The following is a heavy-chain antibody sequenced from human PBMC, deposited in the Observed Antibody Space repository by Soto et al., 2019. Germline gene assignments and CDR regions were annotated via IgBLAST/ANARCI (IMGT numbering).Heavy chain of an antibody. CDR2: INAGNGNT. V-gene: IGHV1-3*01. CDR1: GYTFTSYA. D-gene: IGHD6-6*01. J-gene: IGHJ5*02. CDR3: ATSRDSSSVNWFDP. Sequence: DSVQVSCKASGYTFTSYAMHWVRQAPGQRLEWMGWINAGNGNTKYSQRFQGRVTITRDTSASTAYMELSSLRSEDTAVYYCATSRDSSSVNWFDPWGQGTLVTVAS.